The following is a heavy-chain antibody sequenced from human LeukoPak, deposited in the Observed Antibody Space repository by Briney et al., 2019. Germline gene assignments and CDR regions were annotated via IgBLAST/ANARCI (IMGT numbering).Heavy chain of an antibody. Sequence: GGSLRLSCTASGFTFSNYAMSWVRQAPGKGLEWVSAIGGTIGSTYYADSVKGRFTISRDNSKNTLYLQMNSLRAEDTAVYYCAKHTTVTTSWYFDLWGRGTLVTVSS. CDR3: AKHTTVTTSWYFDL. V-gene: IGHV3-23*01. CDR2: IGGTIGST. D-gene: IGHD4-17*01. J-gene: IGHJ2*01. CDR1: GFTFSNYA.